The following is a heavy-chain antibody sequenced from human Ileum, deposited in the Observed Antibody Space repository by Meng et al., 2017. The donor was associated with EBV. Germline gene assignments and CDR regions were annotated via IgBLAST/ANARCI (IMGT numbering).Heavy chain of an antibody. CDR1: RFIFSSYW. Sequence: GKLGERGGGVVQSGGSVSLSCLGSRFIFSSYWMHWVRQVPGKGLVWVSRIDSDGSSTTYADSVKGRFTISRDNDKNTLYLQMNSLRVDDTAVYFCAREGSGYDYLGYWGQGTLVTVSS. V-gene: IGHV3-74*03. CDR3: AREGSGYDYLGY. J-gene: IGHJ4*02. CDR2: IDSDGSST. D-gene: IGHD5-12*01.